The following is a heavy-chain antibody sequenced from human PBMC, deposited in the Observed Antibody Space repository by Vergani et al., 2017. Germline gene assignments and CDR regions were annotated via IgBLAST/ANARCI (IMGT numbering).Heavy chain of an antibody. CDR2: IKQDGSEK. D-gene: IGHD3-22*01. CDR3: ARDSYSSGYWAGNWFDP. J-gene: IGHJ5*02. Sequence: EVQLVESGGGLVQPWGSLRLSCAASGFTFSSYWMSWVRQAPGKGLEWVANIKQDGSEKYYVDSVKGRFTISRDNAKNSLYLQMNSLRAEDTAVYYCARDSYSSGYWAGNWFDPWGQGTLVTVSS. V-gene: IGHV3-7*01. CDR1: GFTFSSYW.